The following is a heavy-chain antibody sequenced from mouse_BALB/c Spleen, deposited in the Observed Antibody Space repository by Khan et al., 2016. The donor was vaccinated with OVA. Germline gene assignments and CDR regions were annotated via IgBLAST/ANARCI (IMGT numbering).Heavy chain of an antibody. J-gene: IGHJ4*01. CDR1: GYTFTSNT. D-gene: IGHD2-14*01. Sequence: QVQLKEFGAELARPGASVRMSCKASGYTFTSNTMHWVKQRPGQGLEWIGYINPRSGYTNYNQNFKDKATLTADKSSSTAYMQLSSLTSEDSAVYYCARRTTGYTMDYWGQGTSVTVSS. CDR3: ARRTTGYTMDY. CDR2: INPRSGYT. V-gene: IGHV1-4*01.